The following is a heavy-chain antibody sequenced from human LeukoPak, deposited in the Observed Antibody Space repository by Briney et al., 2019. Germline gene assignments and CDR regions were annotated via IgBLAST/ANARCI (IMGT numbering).Heavy chain of an antibody. CDR1: GFTFSSYG. J-gene: IGHJ4*02. V-gene: IGHV3-30*02. CDR3: AKVPYCGGDCYSPADY. Sequence: GGSLRLSCAASGFTFSSYGMHWVRQAPGKGLEWVAFIRYDGSNKYYADSVKGRFTISRDNSKNTLYLQMNSLRAEDTAVYYCAKVPYCGGDCYSPADYWAREPWSPSPQ. D-gene: IGHD2-21*01. CDR2: IRYDGSNK.